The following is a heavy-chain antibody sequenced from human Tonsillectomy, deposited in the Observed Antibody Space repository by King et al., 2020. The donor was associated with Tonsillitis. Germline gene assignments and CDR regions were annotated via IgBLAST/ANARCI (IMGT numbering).Heavy chain of an antibody. CDR2: IHYDGSS. Sequence: QLQESGPGLVKPSQSLSLTCTVSGGSISSGENYWSWIRQPPGKGLEWIGYIHYDGSSYCNPSLESRVTMSVDTSRNLVSLQLSSVTAADTAVYYCARRSSYYYYMDVWGKGTTVTVSS. CDR1: GGSISSGENY. D-gene: IGHD3-22*01. CDR3: ARRSSYYYYMDV. J-gene: IGHJ6*03. V-gene: IGHV4-30-4*01.